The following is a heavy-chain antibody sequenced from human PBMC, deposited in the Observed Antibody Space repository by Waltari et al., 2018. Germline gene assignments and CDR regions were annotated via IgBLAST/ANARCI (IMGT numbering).Heavy chain of an antibody. Sequence: VQLVESGGGLVKPGGSLRLSCAASGFTFGQKDRWWIRQAPGKGLECVSYISSSASTIYYADSVRGRFTLSRDNTKKSLYLQMDSLRAEDTAVYYCVRDRTLYSGSRDSFDVWGHGTVVTVSS. J-gene: IGHJ3*01. D-gene: IGHD1-26*01. CDR3: VRDRTLYSGSRDSFDV. CDR2: ISSSASTI. V-gene: IGHV3-11*01. CDR1: GFTFGQKD.